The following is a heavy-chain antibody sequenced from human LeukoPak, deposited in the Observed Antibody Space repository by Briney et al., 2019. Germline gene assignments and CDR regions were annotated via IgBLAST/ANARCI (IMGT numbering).Heavy chain of an antibody. CDR2: INPNSGGT. V-gene: IGHV1-2*02. J-gene: IGHJ5*02. D-gene: IGHD3-16*02. Sequence: ASVKVSCKASGYTFTGYYMHWVRQAPGQGLEWRGWINPNSGGTNYAQKFQGRVTMTRDTSISTAYMELSRLRSDDTAVYYCARDGVITFGGVIVTNWFDPWGQGTLVTVSS. CDR1: GYTFTGYY. CDR3: ARDGVITFGGVIVTNWFDP.